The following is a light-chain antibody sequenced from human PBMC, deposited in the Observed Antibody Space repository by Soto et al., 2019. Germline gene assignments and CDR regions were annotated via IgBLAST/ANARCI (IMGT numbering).Light chain of an antibody. CDR2: DVS. CDR1: SSDVGGYNY. J-gene: IGLJ1*01. CDR3: SSYTTSNTRQIV. Sequence: QAVVTQPASVSGSPGQSITISCTGTSSDVGGYNYVSWYQHHPGKAPKLIIYDVSNRPSGVSIRFSGSKSDNTASLTISGLQAEYEADYHCSSYTTSNTRQIVFGTGTKLTVL. V-gene: IGLV2-14*03.